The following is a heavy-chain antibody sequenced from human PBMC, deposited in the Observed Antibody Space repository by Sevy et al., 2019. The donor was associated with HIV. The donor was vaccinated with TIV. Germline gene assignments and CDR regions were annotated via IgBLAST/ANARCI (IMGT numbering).Heavy chain of an antibody. V-gene: IGHV3-48*02. Sequence: GGSLRLSCAASGFTFSSHSMNWVRQTPGKGLEWISYISGTGKTIYDADSVKGRFTISRDNAKNSLYLQLKSLRDEDTAIYYCARVPPYYDSNVSDFWGQGSLVTVSS. CDR1: GFTFSSHS. J-gene: IGHJ4*02. CDR2: ISGTGKTI. CDR3: ARVPPYYDSNVSDF. D-gene: IGHD3-22*01.